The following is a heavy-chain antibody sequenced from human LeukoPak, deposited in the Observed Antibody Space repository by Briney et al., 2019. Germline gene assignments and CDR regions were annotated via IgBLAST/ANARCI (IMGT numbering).Heavy chain of an antibody. CDR3: YYDRSGNDF. D-gene: IGHD3-22*01. CDR1: GGSLSSSSYF. J-gene: IGHJ4*02. V-gene: IGHV4-39*01. CDR2: IYYSGRT. Sequence: SESLSLTCTVSGGSLSSSSYFWGWIRQPPGKGLEWLGSIYYSGRTYYSPSLKSRVTISVDTSKNQFSLKLSSVTAADTAVYYCYYDRSGNDFWGQGTLVTVSS.